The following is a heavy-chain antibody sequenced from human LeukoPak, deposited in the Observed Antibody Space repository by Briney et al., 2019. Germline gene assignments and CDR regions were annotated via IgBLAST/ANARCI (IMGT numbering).Heavy chain of an antibody. CDR3: ARDVSNYDSQY. V-gene: IGHV1-46*01. Sequence: GASVKVSCKASGYTSTSYYMHWVRQAPGQGLEWMGIINPSGGSTSYAQKFQGRVTMTRDTSTSTVYMELSSLRSEDTAVYYCARDVSNYDSQYWGQGTLVTVSS. D-gene: IGHD3-22*01. CDR2: INPSGGST. J-gene: IGHJ4*02. CDR1: GYTSTSYY.